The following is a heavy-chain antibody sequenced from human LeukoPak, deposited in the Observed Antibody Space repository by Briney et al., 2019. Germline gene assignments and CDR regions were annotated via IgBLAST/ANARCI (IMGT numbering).Heavy chain of an antibody. D-gene: IGHD2/OR15-2a*01. Sequence: GGSLRLSCAASGFTFSSYEMNWVRQAPGKGLEWVSYISSSGSTIYYADSVKGRFTISRDNAKNSLYLQMNSLRAEDTAVYYCARGKTSQNIVTRKTYNWFDPWGQGTLVTVSS. CDR2: ISSSGSTI. V-gene: IGHV3-48*03. CDR1: GFTFSSYE. J-gene: IGHJ5*02. CDR3: ARGKTSQNIVTRKTYNWFDP.